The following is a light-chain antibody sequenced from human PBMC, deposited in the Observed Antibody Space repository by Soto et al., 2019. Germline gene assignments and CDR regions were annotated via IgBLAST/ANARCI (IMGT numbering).Light chain of an antibody. V-gene: IGKV1-5*01. J-gene: IGKJ4*01. CDR3: QQLNAYPHS. CDR1: QSINNL. Sequence: DVQMTQSPSTLSASVGDRVTITCRASQSINNLLAWYQQKPGKAPKFLIYDVSTLESGVPSRFSGSGSGTEFTLTISSLQPEDFATYYCQQLNAYPHSFGGGAKVDI. CDR2: DVS.